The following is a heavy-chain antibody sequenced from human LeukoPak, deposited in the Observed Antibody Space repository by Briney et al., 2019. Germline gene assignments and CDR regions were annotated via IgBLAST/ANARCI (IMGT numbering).Heavy chain of an antibody. J-gene: IGHJ4*02. CDR3: AKDIRYSGSYWGIDY. Sequence: GGSLRLSCAASGFTFDDYAMHWVRQAPGKGLEWVSLISWDGGSTYYADSVKGRFTISRDNSKNSLYLQMNSLRAEDTALYYCAKDIRYSGSYWGIDYWGQGTLVTVSS. D-gene: IGHD1-26*01. V-gene: IGHV3-43D*03. CDR1: GFTFDDYA. CDR2: ISWDGGST.